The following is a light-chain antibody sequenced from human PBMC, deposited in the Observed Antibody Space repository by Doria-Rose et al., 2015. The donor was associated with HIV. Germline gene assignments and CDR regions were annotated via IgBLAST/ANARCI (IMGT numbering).Light chain of an antibody. J-gene: IGKJ1*01. V-gene: IGKV3-20*01. CDR3: HQYGTSWT. Sequence: TQSPGTLSLSPGERATLSCRASQSFSSTYLAWYQQKPGQAPSLLIYDGSTRATGIPDRLSASGSGTDFTLTINRLEPEDFALYYCHQYGTSWTFGQGTK. CDR1: QSFSSTY. CDR2: DGS.